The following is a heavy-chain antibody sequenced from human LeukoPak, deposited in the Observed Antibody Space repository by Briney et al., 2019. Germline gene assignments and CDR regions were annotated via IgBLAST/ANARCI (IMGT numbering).Heavy chain of an antibody. CDR2: INQSGSI. D-gene: IGHD3-22*01. V-gene: IGHV4-34*01. CDR3: TTGPDYYNSSSYYSHY. CDR1: GGSFSGYY. J-gene: IGHJ4*02. Sequence: PSETLSLTCAVYGGSFSGYYWSRIRQPPGKGLEWIGEINQSGSIKYNPSLKSRVTISVDTSKNQFSLKLSSVTAADTAVYYCTTGPDYYNSSSYYSHYWGQGTLVTVSS.